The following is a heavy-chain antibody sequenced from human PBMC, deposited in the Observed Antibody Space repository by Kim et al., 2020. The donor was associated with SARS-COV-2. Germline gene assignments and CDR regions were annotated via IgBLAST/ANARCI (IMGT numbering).Heavy chain of an antibody. Sequence: GGSLRLSCAASGFTFSSYGMHWVRQAPGKGLEWVALIWYDGSKRHYADFVKGRFTISRDNSKNTVHLEMNSLRAEDTALYYCAKGWEAYCGGDCYSHFD. CDR1: GFTFSSYG. CDR3: AKGWEAYCGGDCYSHFD. CDR2: IWYDGSKR. D-gene: IGHD2-21*02. V-gene: IGHV3-33*06. J-gene: IGHJ4*01.